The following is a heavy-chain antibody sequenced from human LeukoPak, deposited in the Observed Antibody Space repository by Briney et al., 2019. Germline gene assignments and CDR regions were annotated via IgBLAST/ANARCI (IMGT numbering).Heavy chain of an antibody. CDR1: GFTFSSYG. J-gene: IGHJ4*02. Sequence: GGSLRLSCAASGFTFSSYGMHWVRQAPGKGLEWVAVIWYDGSNKYYADSVKGRFTISRDNSKNTLYLQMNSLRAEDTAVYYCASPSGGSNTFDYWGQGTLVTVSS. D-gene: IGHD5-24*01. CDR2: IWYDGSNK. V-gene: IGHV3-33*01. CDR3: ASPSGGSNTFDY.